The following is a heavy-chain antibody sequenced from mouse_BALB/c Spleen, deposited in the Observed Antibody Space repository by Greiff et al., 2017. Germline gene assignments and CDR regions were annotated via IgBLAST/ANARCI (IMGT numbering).Heavy chain of an antibody. D-gene: IGHD1-1*01. Sequence: DVKLVESGGDLVKPGGSLKLSCAASGFTFSSYGMSWVRQTPDKRLEWVATISSGGSYTYYPDSVKGRFTISRDNAKNTLYLQMSSLKSEDTAMYYCARQRVTTVVAVDYWGQGTTLTGSS. J-gene: IGHJ2*01. V-gene: IGHV5-6*02. CDR3: ARQRVTTVVAVDY. CDR1: GFTFSSYG. CDR2: ISSGGSYT.